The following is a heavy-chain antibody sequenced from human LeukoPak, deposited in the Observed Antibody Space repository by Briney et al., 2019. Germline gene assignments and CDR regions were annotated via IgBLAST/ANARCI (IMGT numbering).Heavy chain of an antibody. CDR3: ARREVISSGWDGGVDY. CDR2: INPNSGGT. CDR1: GYTFTGYY. V-gene: IGHV1-2*02. D-gene: IGHD6-25*01. J-gene: IGHJ4*02. Sequence: ASVKLSCKASGYTFTGYYMHWVRQAPGQGLEWMGWINPNSGGTNYAQKFQGSVTMTSDTSISTAYMELSRLRSDDTAVYYCARREVISSGWDGGVDYWGQGTLVTVSS.